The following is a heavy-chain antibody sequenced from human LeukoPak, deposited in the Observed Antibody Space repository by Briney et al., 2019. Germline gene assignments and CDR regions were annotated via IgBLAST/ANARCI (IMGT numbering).Heavy chain of an antibody. D-gene: IGHD3-10*01. Sequence: PGGSLRLSCAASGFTFNSYTMNWVRQAPGKGLEWVSSISSSGRFMYYADSVKGRFTISRDNAKSSLYLQMNSLRDEDTAVYYCARDMVRGVVGPDYWGQGTLVTVSS. J-gene: IGHJ4*02. CDR2: ISSSGRFM. CDR1: GFTFNSYT. V-gene: IGHV3-21*01. CDR3: ARDMVRGVVGPDY.